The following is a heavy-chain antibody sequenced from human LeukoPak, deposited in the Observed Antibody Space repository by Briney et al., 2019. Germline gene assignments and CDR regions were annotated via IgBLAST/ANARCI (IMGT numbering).Heavy chain of an antibody. J-gene: IGHJ2*01. CDR1: GFTFSSYG. Sequence: PGRSLRLTYAASGFTFSSYGMHWVRQAPGKGLEWVAVIWYDGSNKYYADSVKGRFTISRDNSKNTLYLQMNSLRAEDTAVYYCAREIWRSAGWYFDLWGRGTLVTVSS. D-gene: IGHD2-15*01. CDR3: AREIWRSAGWYFDL. CDR2: IWYDGSNK. V-gene: IGHV3-33*01.